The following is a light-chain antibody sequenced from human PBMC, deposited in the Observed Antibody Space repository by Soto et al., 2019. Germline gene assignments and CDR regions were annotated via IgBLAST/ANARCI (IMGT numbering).Light chain of an antibody. J-gene: IGKJ2*01. CDR2: KAS. Sequence: DIQMTQSPSTMSASVGDRVTLTCRASQNIDNWLVWYQQKPGKAPKLVIYKASSLETGVPSRFSASGSGTEFTLTISSLQPEDFATYYCQQYNGYSYTFGQGTKLEIK. V-gene: IGKV1-5*03. CDR1: QNIDNW. CDR3: QQYNGYSYT.